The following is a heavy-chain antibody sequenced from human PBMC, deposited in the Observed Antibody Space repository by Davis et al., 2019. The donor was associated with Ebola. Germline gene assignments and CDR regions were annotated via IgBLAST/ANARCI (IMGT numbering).Heavy chain of an antibody. Sequence: ASVKVSCKASGYTFTSYGITWVRQAPGQGLEWMGWISPYNDNTNYAQKLQGRVTMTTDTSTSTAYMELRSLRSDDTAVYYCARRVGAGLGDDYWGQGTLVTVSS. J-gene: IGHJ4*02. CDR1: GYTFTSYG. CDR2: ISPYNDNT. V-gene: IGHV1-18*01. CDR3: ARRVGAGLGDDY. D-gene: IGHD1-26*01.